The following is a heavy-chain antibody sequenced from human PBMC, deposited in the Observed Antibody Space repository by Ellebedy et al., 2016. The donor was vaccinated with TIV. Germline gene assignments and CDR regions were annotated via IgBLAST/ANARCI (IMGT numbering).Heavy chain of an antibody. CDR1: GFTFDDYT. Sequence: GGSLRLXCAASGFTFDDYTMHWVRQAPGKGLEWVSLISWDGGSTYYADSVKGRFTISRDNAKNSLYLQMNSLRAEDTALYYCAKDLGSGVDVLPYYFDYWGQGTLVTVSS. V-gene: IGHV3-43*01. CDR2: ISWDGGST. D-gene: IGHD2-15*01. CDR3: AKDLGSGVDVLPYYFDY. J-gene: IGHJ4*02.